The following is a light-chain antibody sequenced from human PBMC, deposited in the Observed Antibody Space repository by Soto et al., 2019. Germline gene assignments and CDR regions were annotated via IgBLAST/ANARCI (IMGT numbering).Light chain of an antibody. Sequence: DIQMTQSPSTLSASVGDRVAITCRASDNIAPWVAWYQQKPGKAPKLLIYKAANLADEVPSRFAGSGSGTDFTLTISSLQPEDFATYYCQQSYSSLITFGQGTRLEIK. CDR1: DNIAPW. CDR3: QQSYSSLIT. V-gene: IGKV1-5*03. J-gene: IGKJ5*01. CDR2: KAA.